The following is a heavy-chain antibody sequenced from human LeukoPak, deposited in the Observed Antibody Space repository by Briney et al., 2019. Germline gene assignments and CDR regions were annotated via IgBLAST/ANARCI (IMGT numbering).Heavy chain of an antibody. CDR1: GYTFTGYY. D-gene: IGHD5-18*01. Sequence: ASVKVSCKASGYTFTGYYMHWVRQAPGRGLEWMGWINPNSGGTNYAQKFQGWVTMTRDTSISTAYMELSRLRSDDTAVYYCARGLGYSYEGYYYGMDVWGQGTTVTVSS. CDR3: ARGLGYSYEGYYYGMDV. V-gene: IGHV1-2*04. CDR2: INPNSGGT. J-gene: IGHJ6*02.